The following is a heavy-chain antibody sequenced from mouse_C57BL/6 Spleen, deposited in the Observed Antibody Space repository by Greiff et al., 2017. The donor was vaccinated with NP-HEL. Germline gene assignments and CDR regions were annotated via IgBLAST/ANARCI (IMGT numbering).Heavy chain of an antibody. Sequence: VQLQQSGPELVKPGASVKISCKASGYAFSSSWMNWVKQRPGKGLEWIGRIYPGDGDTNYNGKFKGKATLTADKSSSTAYMQLSSLTSEDSAVYFCARGFTTVVADYWGQGTTLTVSS. J-gene: IGHJ2*01. V-gene: IGHV1-82*01. CDR2: IYPGDGDT. CDR1: GYAFSSSW. D-gene: IGHD1-1*01. CDR3: ARGFTTVVADY.